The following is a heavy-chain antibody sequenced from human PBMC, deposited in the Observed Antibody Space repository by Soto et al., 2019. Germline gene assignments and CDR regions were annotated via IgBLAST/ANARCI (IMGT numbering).Heavy chain of an antibody. Sequence: QVQLVESGGGVVQPGKSLRLSCAASGFTFSNYGMHWVRQAPGKGLEWVAVIWYDGSNKYHGDSLKGRFTISRDNSKNTWYLQINNLRAEDKAVYYCGRDGALGDTAVVDSWGQGTLVTVSS. D-gene: IGHD5-18*01. CDR1: GFTFSNYG. CDR3: GRDGALGDTAVVDS. J-gene: IGHJ4*02. CDR2: IWYDGSNK. V-gene: IGHV3-33*01.